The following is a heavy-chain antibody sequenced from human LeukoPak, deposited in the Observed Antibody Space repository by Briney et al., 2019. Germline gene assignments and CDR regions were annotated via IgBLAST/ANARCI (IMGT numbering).Heavy chain of an antibody. V-gene: IGHV4-59*08. J-gene: IGHJ3*01. D-gene: IGHD2-15*01. Sequence: SETLSLTCTVSGGSISNDYWSWIRQPPGKGLEWIGYIFYSGSTNYNPSLNSRVSISVDTSKNQFSLHLTSVTAADTAVYFCARHQATLAPLSAFDVWGQGTVVTVSA. CDR1: GGSISNDY. CDR2: IFYSGST. CDR3: ARHQATLAPLSAFDV.